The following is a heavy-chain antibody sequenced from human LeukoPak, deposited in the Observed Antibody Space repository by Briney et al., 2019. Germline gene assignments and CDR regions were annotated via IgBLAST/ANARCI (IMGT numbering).Heavy chain of an antibody. J-gene: IGHJ3*02. V-gene: IGHV3-48*03. CDR2: ISSSGSTI. CDR3: ARERFPYYYDRDAFDI. Sequence: PGGSLRLSCAASGFTFSSYEMNWVRQAPGKGLEWVSYISSSGSTIYYADSVKGRFTISRDNAKNSLYLQMNSLRAEDTAVYYCARERFPYYYDRDAFDIWGQGTMVTVSS. D-gene: IGHD3-22*01. CDR1: GFTFSSYE.